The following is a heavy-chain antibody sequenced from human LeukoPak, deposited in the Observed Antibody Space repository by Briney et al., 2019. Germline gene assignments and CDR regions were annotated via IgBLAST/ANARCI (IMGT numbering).Heavy chain of an antibody. CDR1: GLSFSDHY. J-gene: IGHJ6*03. CDR2: INPSGST. V-gene: IGHV4-34*01. Sequence: AETLSLTCAVYGLSFSDHYWSWIRQPPGKGLEWIGEINPSGSTDYSAALESRVSISVETSKNEFSLKLSSVAAADQAVYFCARVGYRYVIHAWSRTGLGAYPTKYYYHMDVWDKGTTVTVSS. D-gene: IGHD5-18*01. CDR3: ARVGYRYVIHAWSRTGLGAYPTKYYYHMDV.